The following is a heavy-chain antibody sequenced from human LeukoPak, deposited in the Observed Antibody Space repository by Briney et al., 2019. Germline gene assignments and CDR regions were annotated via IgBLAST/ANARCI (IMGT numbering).Heavy chain of an antibody. CDR1: GFTFSSYW. CDR3: AKDRKDIVVVPAAHRWFDP. CDR2: IKQDGSEK. J-gene: IGHJ5*02. V-gene: IGHV3-7*03. Sequence: PGGSLRLSCAASGFTFSSYWMSWVRQAPGKGLEWVANIKQDGSEKYYVDSVKGRFTISRDNAKNSLYLQMNSLRAEDTAVYYCAKDRKDIVVVPAAHRWFDPWGQGTLVTVSS. D-gene: IGHD2-2*01.